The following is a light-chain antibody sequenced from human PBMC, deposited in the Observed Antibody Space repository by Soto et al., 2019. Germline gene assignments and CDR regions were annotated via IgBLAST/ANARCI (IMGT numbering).Light chain of an antibody. J-gene: IGLJ2*01. V-gene: IGLV1-47*01. CDR1: LSNIGSNY. CDR2: RTN. CDR3: WSYAGNTIFV. Sequence: QPVLTQPPSASGTPGQRVTISCSGGLSNIGSNYLYWYQQLPGTAPKLLIYRTNQRPSGVSNRFSGSKSGNTASLTISGLQAEDEAYYYCWSYAGNTIFVFGGGTQLTVL.